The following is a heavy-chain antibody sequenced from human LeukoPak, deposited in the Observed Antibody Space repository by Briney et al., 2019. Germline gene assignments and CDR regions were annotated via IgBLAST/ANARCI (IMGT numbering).Heavy chain of an antibody. D-gene: IGHD3-22*01. CDR3: ARDFWDSMGDDY. Sequence: GASAKVSCKASGYTFTGYYMHWVRQAPGQGLEWMGWINPNSGGTNYAQKFQGRVTMTRDTSISTAYMELSRLRSDDTAVYYCARDFWDSMGDDYWGQGTLVTVSS. CDR1: GYTFTGYY. CDR2: INPNSGGT. J-gene: IGHJ4*02. V-gene: IGHV1-2*02.